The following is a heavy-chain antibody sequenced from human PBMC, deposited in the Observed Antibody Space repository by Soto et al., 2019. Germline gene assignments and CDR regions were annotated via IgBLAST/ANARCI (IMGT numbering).Heavy chain of an antibody. Sequence: QVQLVQSGAEVKKPGASVKVSCKASGYPFTDYYIHWVRQAPGQGLEWMAWINPNSGGTYYAQKVQGRVTVTRDTSISTAFMELSSLRSEDTAVYYCARASAGNDYWGQGTLVTVSS. J-gene: IGHJ4*02. CDR1: GYPFTDYY. V-gene: IGHV1-2*02. CDR3: ARASAGNDY. CDR2: INPNSGGT.